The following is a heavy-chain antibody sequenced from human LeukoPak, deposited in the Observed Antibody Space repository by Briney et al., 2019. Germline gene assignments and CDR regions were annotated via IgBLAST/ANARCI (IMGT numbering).Heavy chain of an antibody. D-gene: IGHD3-10*01. CDR3: ASSMVRGVIIATFDY. Sequence: SETLSLTCTVSGGSISSYYWSWIRQPAGKGLEWIGRIYTSGSTNYNPSPKSRVTISVDTSKNQFSLKLSSVTAADTAVYYCASSMVRGVIIATFDYWGQGTLVTVSS. CDR1: GGSISSYY. J-gene: IGHJ4*02. V-gene: IGHV4-4*07. CDR2: IYTSGST.